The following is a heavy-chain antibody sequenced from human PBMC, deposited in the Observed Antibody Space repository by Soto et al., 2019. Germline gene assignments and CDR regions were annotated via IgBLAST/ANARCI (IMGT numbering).Heavy chain of an antibody. CDR3: SRYPDY. V-gene: IGHV3-49*05. Sequence: EVQLVESGGGWAKPGRSLRLSCTASGFNFGDYALSWFRQAQGKGLEWLSFIRSKLYGGTIEYAASVKGRFTISRDDSQSIAYLQMNHLKGEDTAVYYCSRYPDYWGQGTLVAVSS. J-gene: IGHJ4*02. CDR1: GFNFGDYA. CDR2: IRSKLYGGTI.